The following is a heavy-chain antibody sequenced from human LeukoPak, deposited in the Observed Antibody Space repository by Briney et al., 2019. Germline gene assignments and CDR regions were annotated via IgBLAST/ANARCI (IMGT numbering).Heavy chain of an antibody. CDR2: INPNSGGT. V-gene: IGHV1-2*02. CDR3: ASLCSSTSCLEGYYYYGMDV. CDR1: GYTFIGYY. J-gene: IGHJ6*02. D-gene: IGHD2-2*01. Sequence: ASVKVSCKASGYTFIGYYMHWVRQAPGQGLEWMGWINPNSGGTNYAQKFQGRVTMTRDTSISTAYMELSRLRSDDTAVYYCASLCSSTSCLEGYYYYGMDVWGQGTTVTVSS.